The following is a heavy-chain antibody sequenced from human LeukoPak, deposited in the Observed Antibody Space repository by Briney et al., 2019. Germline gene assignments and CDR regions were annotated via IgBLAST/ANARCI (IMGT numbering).Heavy chain of an antibody. CDR1: GGSISSYY. CDR3: ARDKGDYGDYYWFDP. Sequence: PSETLSLTCTVSGGSISSYYWSWIRPPPGKGLEWIGYIYYSGSTNYNPSLKSRVTISVHTSKNQFSLKLSSVTAADTAVYYCARDKGDYGDYYWFDPWGQGTLVTVSS. D-gene: IGHD4-17*01. CDR2: IYYSGST. J-gene: IGHJ5*02. V-gene: IGHV4-59*01.